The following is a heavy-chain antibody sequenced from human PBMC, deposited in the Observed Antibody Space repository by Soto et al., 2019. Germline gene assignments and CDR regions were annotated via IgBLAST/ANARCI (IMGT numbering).Heavy chain of an antibody. CDR1: GFTFSSYG. D-gene: IGHD2-2*02. V-gene: IGHV3-33*01. CDR3: ARDRDIVLVPAAIYSYYGMDV. Sequence: QVQLVESGGGVVQPGRSLRLSCAASGFTFSSYGMHWVRQAPGKGLEWVAVIWYDGSNKYYADSVKGRFTISRDNSKNTLYLQMNSLRAEDTAVYYCARDRDIVLVPAAIYSYYGMDVWGQGTTVTVSS. J-gene: IGHJ6*02. CDR2: IWYDGSNK.